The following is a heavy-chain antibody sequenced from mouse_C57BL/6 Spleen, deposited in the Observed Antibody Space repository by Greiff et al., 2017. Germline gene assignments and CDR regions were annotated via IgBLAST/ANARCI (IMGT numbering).Heavy chain of an antibody. CDR1: GYTFTDYN. CDR2: INPNNGGT. V-gene: IGHV1-18*01. CDR3: ARWRGYYGSSLGFDY. Sequence: EVQLQQSGPELVKPGASVKIPCKASGYTFTDYNMDWVKQSHGKSLEWIGDINPNNGGTIYNQKFKGKATLTVDKSSSTAYMELRSLTAEDTAVYYCARWRGYYGSSLGFDYWGQGTTLTVSS. J-gene: IGHJ2*01. D-gene: IGHD1-1*01.